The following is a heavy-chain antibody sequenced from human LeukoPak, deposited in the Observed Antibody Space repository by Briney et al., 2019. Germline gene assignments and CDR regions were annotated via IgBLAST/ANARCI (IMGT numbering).Heavy chain of an antibody. Sequence: SETLSLTCTVSGGSISYYYWSWIRQPPEKGLEWIGYIYYSGSTDYNPSLKSRLTISVDTSKNQISLKLSSLTAADTAMYYCVRGGSSYGYFFDSWGQGTLVTVSS. J-gene: IGHJ4*02. CDR3: VRGGSSYGYFFDS. D-gene: IGHD5-18*01. CDR1: GGSISYYY. V-gene: IGHV4-59*01. CDR2: IYYSGST.